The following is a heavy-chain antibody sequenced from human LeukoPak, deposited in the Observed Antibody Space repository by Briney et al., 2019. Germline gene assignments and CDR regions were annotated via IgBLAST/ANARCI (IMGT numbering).Heavy chain of an antibody. V-gene: IGHV4-34*01. D-gene: IGHD3-22*01. CDR3: ARERRITMIVVVITTQYYFDY. J-gene: IGHJ4*02. CDR1: GGSFSGYY. Sequence: SETLSLTCAVYGGSFSGYYWSWIRQPPGKGLEWIGEINHSGSTNYNPSLKSRVTISVDTSKNQFSLKLSSVTAADTAVYYCARERRITMIVVVITTQYYFDYWGQGTLVTVPS. CDR2: INHSGST.